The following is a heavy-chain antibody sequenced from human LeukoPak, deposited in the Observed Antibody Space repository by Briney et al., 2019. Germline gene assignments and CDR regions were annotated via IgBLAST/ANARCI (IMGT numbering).Heavy chain of an antibody. V-gene: IGHV4-39*01. CDR1: GASIITGSPY. J-gene: IGHJ4*02. Sequence: SETLSLTCAVSGASIITGSPYWGWIRQSPGKGPEWIGTVYYSGSIYYNPSLKSRVTLSVDTSKNQFSLRLTSVTASHTAVYFCARHRGSGSSSIPFDYWGQGTLVTVSS. CDR2: VYYSGSI. CDR3: ARHRGSGSSSIPFDY. D-gene: IGHD3-10*01.